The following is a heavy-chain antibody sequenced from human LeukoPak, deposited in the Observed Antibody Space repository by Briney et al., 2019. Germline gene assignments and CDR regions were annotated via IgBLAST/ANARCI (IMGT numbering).Heavy chain of an antibody. CDR2: ISSSGSTI. CDR3: ARDGMDYYYYGMDV. J-gene: IGHJ6*02. Sequence: PGGSLRLSCAASGFTFSDYYMSWIRQAPGKGLEWVSYISSSGSTIYYADSVKGRFTMSRDNAKNSLYLQMNSLRAEDTAVYYCARDGMDYYYYGMDVWGQGTTVTVSS. CDR1: GFTFSDYY. V-gene: IGHV3-11*01. D-gene: IGHD1-26*01.